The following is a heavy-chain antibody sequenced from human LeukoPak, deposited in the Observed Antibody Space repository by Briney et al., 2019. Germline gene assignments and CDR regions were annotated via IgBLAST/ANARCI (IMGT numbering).Heavy chain of an antibody. CDR2: IYHSGST. J-gene: IGHJ6*02. V-gene: IGHV4-4*02. Sequence: SGTLSLTCAVSGGSISSSNWWSWVRQPPGKGLEWIGEIYHSGSTNYNPSLKSRVTISVDKSKNQFSLKLSSVTAADTAVYYCARAGYCSGGSCEYYYYYGMDVWGQGTTVTVSS. CDR1: GGSISSSNW. CDR3: ARAGYCSGGSCEYYYYYGMDV. D-gene: IGHD2-15*01.